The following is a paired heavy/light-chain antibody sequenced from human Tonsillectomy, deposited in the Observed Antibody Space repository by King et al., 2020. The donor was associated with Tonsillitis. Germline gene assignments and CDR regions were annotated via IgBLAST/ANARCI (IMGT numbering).Light chain of an antibody. V-gene: IGKV3-15*01. Sequence: EVVMTQSPATLSVSPGERATLSCRASQSIGSNLAWYQQKLGQAPRLLIYGASTRATGIPARFSGSGSGTEFTLTISSLQSEDFAVYYCQYYDTWLRTFGQGTRMEIK. CDR3: QYYDTWLRT. CDR2: GAS. J-gene: IGKJ1*01. CDR1: QSIGSN.
Heavy chain of an antibody. Sequence: QVQLVESGGGVVQPGRSLRLSCAASGFTFHSHGMHWVRQAPGKGLEWVGFISHDGNNKYFADSVWDRFTISRDNSKNTLSLQMRSLRADDTAVYYCVKDGVWFGEGDYWGQGTLVTVSS. V-gene: IGHV3-30*18. J-gene: IGHJ4*02. CDR2: ISHDGNNK. D-gene: IGHD3-10*01. CDR1: GFTFHSHG. CDR3: VKDGVWFGEGDY.